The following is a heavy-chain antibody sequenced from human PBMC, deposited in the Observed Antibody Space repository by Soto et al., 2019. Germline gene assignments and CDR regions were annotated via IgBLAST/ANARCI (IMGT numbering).Heavy chain of an antibody. Sequence: PSETLSLTCTVSGGAISTYYWTWIRQTAGKGLEWIGRIYSSGSTKYNPALQSRVTMSLDTSNNQFSLRLTSVTAADTAVYYCARGLDLDYYDSSGYYRPYYFDYWGQGTLVTVSS. V-gene: IGHV4-4*07. D-gene: IGHD3-22*01. CDR1: GGAISTYY. J-gene: IGHJ4*02. CDR2: IYSSGST. CDR3: ARGLDLDYYDSSGYYRPYYFDY.